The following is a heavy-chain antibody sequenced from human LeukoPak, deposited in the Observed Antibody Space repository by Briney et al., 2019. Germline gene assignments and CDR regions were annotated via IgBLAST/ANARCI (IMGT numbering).Heavy chain of an antibody. J-gene: IGHJ4*02. CDR2: IWYDGSNK. CDR1: GFTFSSYG. D-gene: IGHD5-24*01. V-gene: IGHV3-33*06. CDR3: AKVSRRRHVDY. Sequence: PGGSLRLSCAASGFTFSSYGMHWVRQAPGKGLEWVAVIWYDGSNKYYADSVKGRFTISRDNSKNTLYLQMNSLRAEDTAVYYCAKVSRRRHVDYWGQGTLVTVSS.